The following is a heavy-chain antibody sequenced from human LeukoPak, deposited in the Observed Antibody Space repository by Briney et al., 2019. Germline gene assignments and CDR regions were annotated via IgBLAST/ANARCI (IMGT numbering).Heavy chain of an antibody. CDR2: ISYDGSNK. V-gene: IGHV3-30*18. Sequence: GGSLRLSCAASGFTFSSYGMHWVRQAPGKGLEWVAVISYDGSNKYYADSVKGRFTISRDNSKNTLYLQMNSLRAEDTAVYYCAKDLVRITMVRGVIGGYYGMDVWGQGTTVIVSS. D-gene: IGHD3-10*01. CDR3: AKDLVRITMVRGVIGGYYGMDV. CDR1: GFTFSSYG. J-gene: IGHJ6*02.